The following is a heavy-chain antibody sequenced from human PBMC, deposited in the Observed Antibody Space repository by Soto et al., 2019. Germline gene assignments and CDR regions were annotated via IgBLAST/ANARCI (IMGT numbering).Heavy chain of an antibody. J-gene: IGHJ4*02. V-gene: IGHV3-11*01. CDR1: GFTFSDYY. CDR2: ISSSGSTI. Sequence: PGGSLRLSCAASGFTFSDYYMSWIRQAPGKGLEWVSYISSSGSTIYYADSVKGRFTISRDNAKNSLYLQMNSLRAEDTAVYYCAVPDIVATIERVDYPVDYWGQGTLVTVSS. D-gene: IGHD5-12*01. CDR3: AVPDIVATIERVDYPVDY.